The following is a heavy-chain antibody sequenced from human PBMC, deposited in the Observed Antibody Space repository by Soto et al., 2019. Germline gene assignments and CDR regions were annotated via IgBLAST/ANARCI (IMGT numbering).Heavy chain of an antibody. Sequence: NPSETLSLTCAVSGGSISSSNWWSWVRQPPGKGLEWIGEIYHSGSTNYNPSLKSRVTISVDKSKNQFSLKLSSVTAADTAVYYCARDWRRRATSERSSSWLLAYYYYGMDVWGQGTTVTVSS. V-gene: IGHV4-4*02. CDR3: ARDWRRRATSERSSSWLLAYYYYGMDV. J-gene: IGHJ6*02. CDR2: IYHSGST. CDR1: GGSISSSNW. D-gene: IGHD6-13*01.